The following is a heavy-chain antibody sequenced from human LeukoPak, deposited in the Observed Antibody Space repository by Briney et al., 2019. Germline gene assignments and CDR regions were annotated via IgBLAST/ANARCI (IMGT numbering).Heavy chain of an antibody. J-gene: IGHJ4*02. Sequence: GGSLRLSCAVSGITLSNYDMSWVRQAPGKGLEWVAGISDSGGRTNYADSVKGRFTISRDNPKNTLYLQMNSLRAEDTAVYFCAKRGVVIRVILVGFHKEANYFDSWGQGALVTVSS. CDR1: GITLSNYD. V-gene: IGHV3-23*01. CDR3: AKRGVVIRVILVGFHKEANYFDS. D-gene: IGHD3-22*01. CDR2: ISDSGGRT.